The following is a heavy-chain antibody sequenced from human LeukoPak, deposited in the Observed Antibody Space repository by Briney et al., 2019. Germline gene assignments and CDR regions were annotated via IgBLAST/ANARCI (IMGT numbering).Heavy chain of an antibody. CDR1: GRSISNYY. CDR2: IYTSGST. J-gene: IGHJ6*03. Sequence: SETLSLTCTVSGRSISNYYWSWIRQPAGKGLEWIGRIYTSGSTNYNPSLKSRVTISVDTSKNQFSLKLSSVTAADTAVYYCARGVAGPGYYYYYMDVWGKGTTVTISS. V-gene: IGHV4-4*07. D-gene: IGHD2-15*01. CDR3: ARGVAGPGYYYYYMDV.